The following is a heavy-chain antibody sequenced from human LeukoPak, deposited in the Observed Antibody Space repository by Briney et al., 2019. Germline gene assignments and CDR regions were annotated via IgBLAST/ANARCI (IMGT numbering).Heavy chain of an antibody. Sequence: SVKVSCKASGFTFTSSAMQWVRQARGQRLEWIGWIVVGSGNTNYAQKFQERVTITRGMSTSTAYMELSSLRSEDTAVYYCAAELGAYCGGDCHPYWYFDLWGRGTLVTVSS. CDR1: GFTFTSSA. J-gene: IGHJ2*01. V-gene: IGHV1-58*02. D-gene: IGHD2-21*02. CDR2: IVVGSGNT. CDR3: AAELGAYCGGDCHPYWYFDL.